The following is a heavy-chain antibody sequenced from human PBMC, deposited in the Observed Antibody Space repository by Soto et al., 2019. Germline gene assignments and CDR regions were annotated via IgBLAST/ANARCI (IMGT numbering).Heavy chain of an antibody. CDR1: GFSFDDYA. J-gene: IGHJ5*01. D-gene: IGHD6-19*01. V-gene: IGHV3-9*01. CDR3: ANLKASGWFDY. Sequence: GGSLRLSCAASGFSFDDYAMHWVRQAPGKGLEWVAGISGKGGTTYYADSVKGRFTISRDNAKNTLYLQMNSLRTEDTAVYYGANLKASGWFDYWGQGTLVTVSS. CDR2: ISGKGGTT.